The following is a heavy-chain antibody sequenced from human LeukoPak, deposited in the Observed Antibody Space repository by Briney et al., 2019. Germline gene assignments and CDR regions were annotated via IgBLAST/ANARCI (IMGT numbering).Heavy chain of an antibody. J-gene: IGHJ4*02. CDR2: IYFSGST. D-gene: IGHD1-26*01. V-gene: IGHV4-39*07. Sequence: NPSETLSLTCTVSGGSITSSSYYWGWIRQPPGKGLEWIGSIYFSGSTYHNPSLKSRVTISVDTSKNQLSLKLSSVTAADTAVYYCAASMWELLGGDDYWGQGTLVTVSS. CDR1: GGSITSSSYY. CDR3: AASMWELLGGDDY.